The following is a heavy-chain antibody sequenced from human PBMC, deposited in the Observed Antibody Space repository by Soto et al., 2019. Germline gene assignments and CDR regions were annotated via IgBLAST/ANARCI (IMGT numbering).Heavy chain of an antibody. D-gene: IGHD6-19*01. CDR2: IWYDGSNK. CDR3: ARDLEAVAGSSFDY. V-gene: IGHV3-33*01. Sequence: GGSLRLSCAASGFTFSSYGMHWVRQAPGKGLEWVAVIWYDGSNKYYADSVKGRFTISRDNSKNTLYLQMNSLRAEDTAEYYCARDLEAVAGSSFDYWGQGTLVTVSS. J-gene: IGHJ4*02. CDR1: GFTFSSYG.